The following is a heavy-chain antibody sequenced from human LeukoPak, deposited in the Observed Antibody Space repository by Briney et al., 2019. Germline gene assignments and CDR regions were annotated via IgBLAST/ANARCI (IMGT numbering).Heavy chain of an antibody. V-gene: IGHV3-7*01. CDR2: MNQDGSEK. J-gene: IGHJ6*02. D-gene: IGHD3-16*01. CDR3: ARDGIVIRFGGQDV. CDR1: GFTFSSYW. Sequence: QPGGSLRLSCAASGFTFSSYWMSWVRQAPGKGLEWVANMNQDGSEKYYVDSMKGRFTISRDNAKNSLYLQMNSLRAEDTAVYYCARDGIVIRFGGQDVWGQGTTVTVS.